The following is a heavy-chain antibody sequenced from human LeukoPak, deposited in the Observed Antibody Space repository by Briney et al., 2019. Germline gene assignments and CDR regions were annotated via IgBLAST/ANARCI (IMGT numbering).Heavy chain of an antibody. J-gene: IGHJ4*02. V-gene: IGHV4-34*01. D-gene: IGHD7-27*01. CDR1: GGSFSGYY. Sequence: KASETLSLTCAVYGGSFSGYYWSWIRQPPGKGLEWIGEINHSGSTNYNPSLKSRVTISVDTSKNQFSLKLSSVTAADTAVYYCARDSSLLGSFDDWGQGTLVTVSS. CDR2: INHSGST. CDR3: ARDSSLLGSFDD.